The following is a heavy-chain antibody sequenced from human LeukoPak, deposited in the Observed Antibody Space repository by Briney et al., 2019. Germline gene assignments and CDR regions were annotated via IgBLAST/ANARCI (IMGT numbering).Heavy chain of an antibody. CDR1: GNYW. CDR3: VSFYETY. Sequence: GGSLRLSCVASGNYWLHWVRQAPGKGLVWVSHINSDGSWTSYADSVKGRFTISKDNAKNTVYLQMNSLRAEDTAVYYCVSFYETYWGRGTLVTVSS. V-gene: IGHV3-74*01. J-gene: IGHJ4*02. D-gene: IGHD2/OR15-2a*01. CDR2: INSDGSWT.